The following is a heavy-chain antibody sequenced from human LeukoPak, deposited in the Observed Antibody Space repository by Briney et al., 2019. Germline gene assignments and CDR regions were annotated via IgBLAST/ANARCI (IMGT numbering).Heavy chain of an antibody. CDR2: IIPVFRRG. CDR3: VRGALRYFDWSAGGDDSFDI. V-gene: IGHV1-69*05. CDR1: GGYISGYA. J-gene: IGHJ3*02. Sequence: GSSVKVSYKASGGYISGYAINWVRQAPGQGLEWWGRIIPVFRRGNYAQKFQGRVTIMTDESMSTVYMEVSSLRSEDTAKYYCVRGALRYFDWSAGGDDSFDIWGQGTVVTVSS. D-gene: IGHD3-9*01.